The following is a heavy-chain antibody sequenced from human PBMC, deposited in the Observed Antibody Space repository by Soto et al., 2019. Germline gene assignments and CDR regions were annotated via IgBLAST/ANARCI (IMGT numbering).Heavy chain of an antibody. Sequence: GGSLRLSCAASGFSFRSYAMNCVRQAPGKGLEWVAVILYDGVNKYYADSVKGRFTISRDNSNNTLYVQMNSLKAEDTAVYYCVRDPYLPTAGRLASLHYWGPGTLVTVSS. D-gene: IGHD1-1*01. CDR3: VRDPYLPTAGRLASLHY. CDR2: ILYDGVNK. CDR1: GFSFRSYA. V-gene: IGHV3-33*08. J-gene: IGHJ4*02.